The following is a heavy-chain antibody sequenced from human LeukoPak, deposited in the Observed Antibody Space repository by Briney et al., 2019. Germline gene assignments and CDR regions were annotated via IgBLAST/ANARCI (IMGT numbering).Heavy chain of an antibody. V-gene: IGHV1-8*01. CDR2: MNPNSGNT. CDR1: GYTFTTYN. D-gene: IGHD3-22*01. J-gene: IGHJ3*01. CDR3: ARGDMIVDAFDF. Sequence: ASVKVSCKASGYTFTTYNINRVRQATGQALEWMGWMNPNSGNTGYAQKFQGRITMTRNTSISTAYMELSSLRSEDTAVYYCARGDMIVDAFDFWGQGTTVTVSS.